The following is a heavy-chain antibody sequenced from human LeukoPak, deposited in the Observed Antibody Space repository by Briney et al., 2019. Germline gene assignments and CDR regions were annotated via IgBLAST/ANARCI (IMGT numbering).Heavy chain of an antibody. V-gene: IGHV3-21*01. Sequence: GGSLRLSCAASGFTFSSYSMNWVRQAPGKGLEWVSSISSSSSYIYYADSVKGRFTISRDNAKNSLYLQMNSLRAGDTAVYYCARMGVSSSGWYWDYWGQGTLVTVSS. CDR2: ISSSSSYI. CDR1: GFTFSSYS. D-gene: IGHD6-19*01. CDR3: ARMGVSSSGWYWDY. J-gene: IGHJ4*02.